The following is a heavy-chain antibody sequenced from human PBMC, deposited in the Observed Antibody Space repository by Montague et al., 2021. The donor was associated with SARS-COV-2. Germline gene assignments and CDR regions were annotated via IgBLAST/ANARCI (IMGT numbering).Heavy chain of an antibody. CDR2: IDWDDDK. CDR3: ARMVTIFSLGGYYYYYGMGA. CDR1: GFSLSTSGMC. D-gene: IGHD3-9*01. Sequence: PALVKPTQTLTLTCTFSGFSLSTSGMCVSWIRQPPGKALEWLALIDWDDDKYYSTSLKTRLTISKDTSKNQVVLTMTNMDPVDTATYYCARMVTIFSLGGYYYYYGMGAWGQGTTVTVPS. J-gene: IGHJ6*02. V-gene: IGHV2-70*01.